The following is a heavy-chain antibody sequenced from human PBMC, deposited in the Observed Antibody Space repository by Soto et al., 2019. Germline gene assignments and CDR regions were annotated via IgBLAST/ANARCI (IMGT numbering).Heavy chain of an antibody. CDR3: ARPTGYSSGWPITSPFDY. CDR1: GGSISSSSYY. V-gene: IGHV4-39*01. Sequence: SETLSLTCTVSGGSISSSSYYWGWIRQPPGKGLEWIGSIYYSGSTYYNPSLKSRVTISVDTSKNQFSLKLSSVTAADTAVYYCARPTGYSSGWPITSPFDYWGQGTLVTVSS. CDR2: IYYSGST. D-gene: IGHD6-19*01. J-gene: IGHJ4*02.